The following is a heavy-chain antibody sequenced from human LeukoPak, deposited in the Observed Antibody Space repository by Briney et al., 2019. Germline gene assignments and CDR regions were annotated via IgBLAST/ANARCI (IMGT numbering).Heavy chain of an antibody. V-gene: IGHV1-24*01. CDR1: GYTLTELS. CDR3: ATEARVQTLGIVGAGTFDY. J-gene: IGHJ4*02. Sequence: GASVKVSCKVSGYTLTELSMHWVRQAPGKGLEWMGGFDPEDGETIYAQKFQGRVTMTEDTSTDTAYMELSSLRSEDTAVYYCATEARVQTLGIVGAGTFDYWGQGTLVTVSS. D-gene: IGHD1-26*01. CDR2: FDPEDGET.